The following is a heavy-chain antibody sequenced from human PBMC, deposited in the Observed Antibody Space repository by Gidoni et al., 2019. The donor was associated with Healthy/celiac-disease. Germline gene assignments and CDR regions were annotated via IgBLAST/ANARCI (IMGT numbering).Heavy chain of an antibody. D-gene: IGHD3-22*01. CDR2: ISGSGSGT. CDR3: AKSTMIIVAHFDI. J-gene: IGHJ3*02. Sequence: EVQLLESGGGLVQPGGSLRLSCAASGFTFSSYAMSWVRQAPGKGLEWVSAISGSGSGTYYTDSVKGRFTISRDNSKNTLYLQMNSLRAEDTAVYYCAKSTMIIVAHFDIWGQGTMVTVSS. CDR1: GFTFSSYA. V-gene: IGHV3-23*01.